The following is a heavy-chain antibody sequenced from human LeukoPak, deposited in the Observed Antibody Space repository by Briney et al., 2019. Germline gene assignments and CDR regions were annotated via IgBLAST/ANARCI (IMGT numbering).Heavy chain of an antibody. Sequence: PSETLSLTCTVSGGSISSGGSYWSWIRQHPGKGLEWSGYVYYGGSTYYNPSLKSRVTISLDTSKNQFSLKLTSVTAADTAVYYCASRGSGSGSYSLFDYWGQGTLVTVSS. V-gene: IGHV4-31*03. J-gene: IGHJ4*02. CDR2: VYYGGST. D-gene: IGHD3-10*01. CDR3: ASRGSGSGSYSLFDY. CDR1: GGSISSGGSY.